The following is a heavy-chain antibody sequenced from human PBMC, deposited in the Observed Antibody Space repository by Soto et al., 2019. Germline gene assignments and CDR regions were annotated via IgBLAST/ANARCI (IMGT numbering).Heavy chain of an antibody. CDR2: ISYDGSNK. CDR1: GGTFSRHA. D-gene: IGHD2-15*01. J-gene: IGHJ4*02. V-gene: IGHV3-30-3*01. CDR3: ARAAKGGGSWHFDY. Sequence: QVQLVQSGAEVRKPGSSVKVSCKASGGTFSRHAISWVRQAPGKGLEWVAVISYDGSNKYYADSVKGRFTISRDNSKNTLYLQMNSLRAEDTAVYYCARAAKGGGSWHFDYWGQGTLVTVSS.